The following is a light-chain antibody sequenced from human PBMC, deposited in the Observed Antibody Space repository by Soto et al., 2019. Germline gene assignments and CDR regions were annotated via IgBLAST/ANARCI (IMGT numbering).Light chain of an antibody. V-gene: IGKV1-8*01. J-gene: IGKJ1*01. Sequence: AIRMTQSPSSVFASIGDKVTITCRASQDISSYLAWYQQRPGKPPKLLIYAASTLQSGVPSRFSGSGSGTDFTLTISCLQSEDFATYFCQHYKSFPWTFGQGTKVEVK. CDR3: QHYKSFPWT. CDR1: QDISSY. CDR2: AAS.